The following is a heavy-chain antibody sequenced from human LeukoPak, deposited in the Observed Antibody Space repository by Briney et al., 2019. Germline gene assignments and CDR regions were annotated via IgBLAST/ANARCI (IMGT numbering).Heavy chain of an antibody. D-gene: IGHD1-26*01. Sequence: PSETLSLTCTVSGGSISSSSYYWGWIRQPPGKGLEWIGSIYYSGSTYYNPSLKSRVTISVDTSKNQFSLQLNSVTPEDTAVYYCARADEGASFDYWGQGTLVTVSS. J-gene: IGHJ4*02. CDR1: GGSISSSSYY. CDR3: ARADEGASFDY. CDR2: IYYSGST. V-gene: IGHV4-39*07.